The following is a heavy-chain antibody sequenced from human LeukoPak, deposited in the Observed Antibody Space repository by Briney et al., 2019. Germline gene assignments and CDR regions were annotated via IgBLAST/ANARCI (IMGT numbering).Heavy chain of an antibody. Sequence: SETLSLTCTVSGGSISSSSSFWGWIRQPPGTGLEWLGHIKNGGSPNYNPPLKSRVTISLNTSKNQFSLTVSSVTAADTAVYYCARLTWITDYWGQGTLVTVSS. CDR1: GGSISSSSSF. CDR2: IKNGGSP. CDR3: ARLTWITDY. J-gene: IGHJ4*02. V-gene: IGHV4-39*01. D-gene: IGHD5-12*01.